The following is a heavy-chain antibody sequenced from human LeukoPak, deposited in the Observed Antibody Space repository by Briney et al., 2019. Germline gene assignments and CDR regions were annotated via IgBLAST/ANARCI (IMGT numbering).Heavy chain of an antibody. J-gene: IGHJ4*02. D-gene: IGHD3-3*01. CDR3: ARPRGITTNPNDY. CDR2: INHSGST. V-gene: IGHV4-34*01. CDR1: GGSFSGYY. Sequence: SSETLSLTCAVHGGSFSGYYWSWIRQPPGKGLEWIGEINHSGSTNYNPSLKRRVTISVDTSKNQLSLKLSSVTAAGTAVYYCARPRGITTNPNDYWGKGTLVTVSS.